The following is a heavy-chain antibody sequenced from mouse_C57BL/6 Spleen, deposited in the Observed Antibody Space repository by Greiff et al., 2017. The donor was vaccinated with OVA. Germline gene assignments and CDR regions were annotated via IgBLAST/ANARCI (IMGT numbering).Heavy chain of an antibody. CDR3: VYYYGSTLYYFDY. D-gene: IGHD1-1*01. Sequence: QVQLQQPGAVLVKPGASVKMSCKASGYTFTSYWITWVKQRHGQGLEWIGDIYPGSGGTSYNEKFKRKATLTVDTSSSTAYMQLSRLTSEDSAVYDSVYYYGSTLYYFDYWGQGTTLTGSS. CDR2: IYPGSGGT. J-gene: IGHJ2*01. CDR1: GYTFTSYW. V-gene: IGHV1-55*01.